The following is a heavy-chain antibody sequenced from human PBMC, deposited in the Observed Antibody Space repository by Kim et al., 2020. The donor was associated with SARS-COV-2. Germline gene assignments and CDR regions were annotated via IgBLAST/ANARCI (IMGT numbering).Heavy chain of an antibody. V-gene: IGHV4-59*01. Sequence: SETLSLTCNVSGAAISSYYWSWIRQSPGKGLEWIGYIYDRGNTDYNPSLRSRVTISVDASKNQFSLKLNSVTAADTAVYYCARQRGVVATTSWFDPWGQG. D-gene: IGHD2-21*01. CDR2: IYDRGNT. CDR3: ARQRGVVATTSWFDP. J-gene: IGHJ5*02. CDR1: GAAISSYY.